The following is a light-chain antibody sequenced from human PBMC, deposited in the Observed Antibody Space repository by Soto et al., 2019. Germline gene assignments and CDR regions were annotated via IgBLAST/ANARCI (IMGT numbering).Light chain of an antibody. Sequence: QSALTKPRSVSGSPGQSVTISCTGTSSDVGAYDYFSWYQKDQGKAPKGLIYDVSERPSGVTDRFSGSKSDNTPSLTISGLQAEDEAEYYCASYAGSYTFVVFGGGTKLTVL. CDR1: SSDVGAYDY. CDR2: DVS. J-gene: IGLJ2*01. CDR3: ASYAGSYTFVV. V-gene: IGLV2-11*01.